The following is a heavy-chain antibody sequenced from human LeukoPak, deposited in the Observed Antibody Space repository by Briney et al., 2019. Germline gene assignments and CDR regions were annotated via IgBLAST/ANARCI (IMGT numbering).Heavy chain of an antibody. CDR2: IIPIFGTA. CDR1: GGTFSSYA. Sequence: SVNVSCKASGGTFSSYAISWVRQAPGQGLEWMGGIIPIFGTANYAQKFQGRVTITADESTSTAYMELSSLRSEDTAVYYCARADGYGNYYFDYWGQGTLVTVSS. CDR3: ARADGYGNYYFDY. V-gene: IGHV1-69*13. J-gene: IGHJ4*02. D-gene: IGHD5-24*01.